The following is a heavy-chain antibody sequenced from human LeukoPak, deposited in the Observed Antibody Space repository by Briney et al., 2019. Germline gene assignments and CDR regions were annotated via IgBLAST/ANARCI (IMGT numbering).Heavy chain of an antibody. V-gene: IGHV4-34*01. J-gene: IGHJ4*02. CDR2: INHSGST. D-gene: IGHD6-13*01. CDR3: ARGGYYFDY. Sequence: SETLSLACAVYGGSFSGYYWSWIRQPPGKGLEWIGEINHSGSTNYNPSLKSRVTISVDTSKNQFSLKLSSVTAADTAVYYCARGGYYFDYWGQGILVTVSS. CDR1: GGSFSGYY.